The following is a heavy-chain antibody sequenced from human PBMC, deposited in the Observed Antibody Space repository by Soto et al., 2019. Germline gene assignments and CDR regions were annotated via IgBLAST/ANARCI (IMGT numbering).Heavy chain of an antibody. CDR2: IKNDGSEK. J-gene: IGHJ4*02. D-gene: IGHD1-1*01. V-gene: IGHV3-7*02. CDR1: GFSFSASA. CDR3: ARGVNWSFDY. Sequence: GGSLRLSCAASGFSFSASAIHWVRQAPGKGLEWVASIKNDGSEKYYVDSVKGRFTISRDNAKNSLYLQMSDLRVEDTAVYYCARGVNWSFDYWGQGNLVTVSS.